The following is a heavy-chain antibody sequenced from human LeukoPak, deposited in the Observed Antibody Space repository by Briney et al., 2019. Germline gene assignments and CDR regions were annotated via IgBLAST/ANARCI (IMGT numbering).Heavy chain of an antibody. CDR1: GFTFSSHW. CDR2: IKQDGSEK. V-gene: IGHV3-7*03. Sequence: GGSLRPSCAASGFTFSSHWMSWVRQAPGKGLEWVANIKQDGSEKYYVDSVKGRFTISRDNAKNSLFLQMNSLRAEDTAVYYCAKPRYYYDSSGYYFDYWGQGTLVTVSS. CDR3: AKPRYYYDSSGYYFDY. J-gene: IGHJ4*02. D-gene: IGHD3-22*01.